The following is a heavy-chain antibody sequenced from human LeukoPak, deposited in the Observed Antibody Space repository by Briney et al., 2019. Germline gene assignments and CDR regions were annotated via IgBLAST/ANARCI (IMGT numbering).Heavy chain of an antibody. Sequence: ASVKVSCKASGCTFTGYYMHWVRQAPGQGLEWMGWINPNSGGTNYAQKFQGRVTMTRDTSISTAYMELSRLRSDDTAVYYCARFSTVTPYYFDYWGQGTLVTVSS. V-gene: IGHV1-2*02. CDR1: GCTFTGYY. CDR2: INPNSGGT. D-gene: IGHD4-11*01. J-gene: IGHJ4*02. CDR3: ARFSTVTPYYFDY.